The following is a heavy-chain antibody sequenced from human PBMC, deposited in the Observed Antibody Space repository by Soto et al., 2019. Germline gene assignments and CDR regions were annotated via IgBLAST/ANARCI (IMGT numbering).Heavy chain of an antibody. V-gene: IGHV3-9*01. J-gene: IGHJ4*02. CDR2: ISWNSGSI. D-gene: IGHD6-13*01. Sequence: EVQLVESGGGLVQPGRSLRLSCAASGFTFDDYAMHWVRQAPGKGLEWVSGISWNSGSIGYADSVKGRFTISRDNAKNSLYLQMNSLRAEDTALYYCAKDSYSSRWYMGYLGQGTLVTVSS. CDR3: AKDSYSSRWYMGY. CDR1: GFTFDDYA.